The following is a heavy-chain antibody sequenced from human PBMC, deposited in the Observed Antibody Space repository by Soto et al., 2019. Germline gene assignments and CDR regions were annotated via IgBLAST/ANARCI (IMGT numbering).Heavy chain of an antibody. CDR3: AILTSYIHSRGYYNRHDALDI. Sequence: GESLKISCQAFVYNFTNYWIGWVRQMPGKGLEWMGIIYPGDSDISYSPSFQGQVIISADKSISTAYLQWSSLKASDTAMYYCAILTSYIHSRGYYNRHDALDIWGQGAMVTVSS. CDR2: IYPGDSDI. V-gene: IGHV5-51*01. D-gene: IGHD3-22*01. J-gene: IGHJ3*02. CDR1: VYNFTNYW.